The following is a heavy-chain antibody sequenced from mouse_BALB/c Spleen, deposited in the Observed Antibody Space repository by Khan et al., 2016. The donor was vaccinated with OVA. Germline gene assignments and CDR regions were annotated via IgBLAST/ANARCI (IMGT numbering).Heavy chain of an antibody. Sequence: VQLQQSGAELARPGVSVKMSCKASGYTFTSNTMHWVKQRHGQGQEWIGDISTRSSYTNYNQKFKDKATLTADKSSSTAYMELSSLTFEDSAVYYCARGTTGYAMDDWGQGTSVTVSA. V-gene: IGHV1-4*01. CDR2: ISTRSSYT. CDR3: ARGTTGYAMDD. D-gene: IGHD2-14*01. J-gene: IGHJ4*01. CDR1: GYTFTSNT.